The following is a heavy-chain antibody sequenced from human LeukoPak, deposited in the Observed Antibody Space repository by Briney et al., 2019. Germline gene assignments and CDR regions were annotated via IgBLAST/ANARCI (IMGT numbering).Heavy chain of an antibody. D-gene: IGHD3-9*01. CDR3: ARDHDILTGYSGY. Sequence: SETLSLTCAVSGYSISSGYYWGWIQQPPGKGLEWIGSIYHSGSTYYNPSLKSRVTISVDTSKNQFSLKLSSVTAADTAVYYCARDHDILTGYSGYWGQGTLVTVSS. J-gene: IGHJ4*02. CDR2: IYHSGST. V-gene: IGHV4-38-2*02. CDR1: GYSISSGYY.